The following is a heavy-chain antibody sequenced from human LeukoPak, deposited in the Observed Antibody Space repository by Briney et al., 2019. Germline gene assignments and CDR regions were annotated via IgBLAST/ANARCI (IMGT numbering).Heavy chain of an antibody. V-gene: IGHV3-23*01. Sequence: GGSLRLSCAPSGFIFSSYAMSWVRQAPGKGLEWVSSVSGSGDSTYYADSVKGRFTISRDNSKNTLYLQMNSLRAEDTAVYHCAKATYSSSWNLYFDYWGQGTLVTVSS. CDR1: GFIFSSYA. J-gene: IGHJ4*02. D-gene: IGHD6-13*01. CDR3: AKATYSSSWNLYFDY. CDR2: VSGSGDST.